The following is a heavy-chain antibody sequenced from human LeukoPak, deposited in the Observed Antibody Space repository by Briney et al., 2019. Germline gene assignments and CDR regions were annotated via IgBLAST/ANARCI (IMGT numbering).Heavy chain of an antibody. CDR2: MYNRGDT. CDR1: GGSISSFY. CDR3: AATIKRDYGDTNLDY. Sequence: SETLSLTCTVSGGSISSFYWSWIRQPPGKGLEWIGYMYNRGDTNYNPSLKSRVTISEDTSQNQLSLQLRSVTAADTAVYYCAATIKRDYGDTNLDYWGQGTLVTVSS. J-gene: IGHJ4*02. V-gene: IGHV4-59*01. D-gene: IGHD4-17*01.